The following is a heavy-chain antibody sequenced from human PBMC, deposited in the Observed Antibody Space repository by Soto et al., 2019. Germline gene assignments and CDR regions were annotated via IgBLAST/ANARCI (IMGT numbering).Heavy chain of an antibody. J-gene: IGHJ4*02. CDR3: ARLEGLATIAYYFDF. D-gene: IGHD3-9*01. Sequence: QLQESGTGLVKPSETLSLTCSVSGDSINSAKYYWGWIRQPPGKRLQWIGSIYSRGKTYYNSSLQTRVTTSLYKSKSQFSLRLHPVTAAYSAVYFCARLEGLATIAYYFDFWGQGAQVTVSS. CDR1: GDSINSAKYY. V-gene: IGHV4-39*01. CDR2: IYSRGKT.